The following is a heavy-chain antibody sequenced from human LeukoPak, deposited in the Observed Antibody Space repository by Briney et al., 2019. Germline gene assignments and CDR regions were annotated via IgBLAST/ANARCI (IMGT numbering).Heavy chain of an antibody. J-gene: IGHJ4*02. CDR3: ARRAPYSYEWSTLDY. V-gene: IGHV4-59*08. CDR2: IYYSGST. Sequence: PSETLTLTCTVSGGSISSYYWSWIRQPPGKGLEWIGYIYYSGSTNYNPSLKSRVTISVDTSKNQFSLKLSSVTAADTAVYYCARRAPYSYEWSTLDYWGQGTLVTVSS. D-gene: IGHD5-18*01. CDR1: GGSISSYY.